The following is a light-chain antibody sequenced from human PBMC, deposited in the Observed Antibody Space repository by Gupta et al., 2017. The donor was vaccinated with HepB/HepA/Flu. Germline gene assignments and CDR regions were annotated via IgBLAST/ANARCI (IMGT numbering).Light chain of an antibody. Sequence: DIQLMQSPSFLTASVGERVTITCRSSHGIKGYLAWYQKKPGKAPPLLIYAASTLQRGVNSRCSGSGDGTEFNLTISSRQPEDFESYYCQHRNRYQPMYTLGQGTTLDIK. CDR3: QHRNRYQPMYT. CDR2: AAS. J-gene: IGKJ2*01. V-gene: IGKV1-9*01. CDR1: HGIKGY.